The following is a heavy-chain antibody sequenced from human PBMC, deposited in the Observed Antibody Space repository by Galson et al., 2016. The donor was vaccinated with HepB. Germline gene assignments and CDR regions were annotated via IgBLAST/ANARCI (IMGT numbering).Heavy chain of an antibody. V-gene: IGHV3-23*01. CDR2: IIGRGAST. J-gene: IGHJ6*02. D-gene: IGHD3-3*01. CDR1: GFNFSSYA. Sequence: SLRLSCAASGFNFSSYAMTWVRQAPGKGLEWVSAIIGRGASTYYGDSVKGRFTISRDNSKKTLYLQMNRLRVEDTAVYYCAKVIRPYAFWSGSQNYHYYGLHVWGQGTTVTVS. CDR3: AKVIRPYAFWSGSQNYHYYGLHV.